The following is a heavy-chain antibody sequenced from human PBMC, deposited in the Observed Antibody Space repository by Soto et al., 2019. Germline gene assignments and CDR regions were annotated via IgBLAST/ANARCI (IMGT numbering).Heavy chain of an antibody. CDR2: INPSGGST. J-gene: IGHJ6*02. CDR1: RYTFTNFY. CDR3: ATSQVGRPLDV. Sequence: ASVKVSCKASRYTFTNFYIHWLRQAPGQGLEWMGIINPSGGSTTYPQKFQRRVTMTRDTSTSTVHMELITLRSEDTAVYYCATSQVGRPLDVWGHGTTVSVSS. D-gene: IGHD1-26*01. V-gene: IGHV1-46*01.